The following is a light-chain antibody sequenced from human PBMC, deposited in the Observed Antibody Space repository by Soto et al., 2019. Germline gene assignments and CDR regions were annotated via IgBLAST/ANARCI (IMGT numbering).Light chain of an antibody. J-gene: IGLJ1*01. CDR3: QSYDSSLSGV. CDR2: GNS. V-gene: IGLV1-40*01. Sequence: QFVLTQPPSVYGAPGQRVTISCTGSSSNIGAGYDVHWYQQLPGTAPKLLIYGNSNRPSGVPDRFSGSKSGTSASLAITGLQAEDEADYYCQSYDSSLSGVFGTGTQLTVL. CDR1: SSNIGAGYD.